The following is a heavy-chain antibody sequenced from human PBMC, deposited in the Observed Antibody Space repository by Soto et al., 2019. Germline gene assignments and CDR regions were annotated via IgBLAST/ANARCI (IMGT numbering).Heavy chain of an antibody. J-gene: IGHJ4*02. CDR2: ISADSGNT. CDR3: ARAHPGGHYSGVTSNNFDY. D-gene: IGHD1-26*01. CDR1: GYTFINYL. Sequence: QVQLVQSGGEVKKPGASMKVSCKASGYTFINYLISWVRQAPGQGPEGMGWISADSGNTNYAQKFQGRVTSTTDTSTNTAYMYLRSLSPDDTATSYCARAHPGGHYSGVTSNNFDYWGQGTLVTVSS. V-gene: IGHV1-18*01.